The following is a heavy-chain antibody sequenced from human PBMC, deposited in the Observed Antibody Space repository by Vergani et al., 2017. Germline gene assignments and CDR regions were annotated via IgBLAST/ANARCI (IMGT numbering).Heavy chain of an antibody. CDR2: IYTSGST. Sequence: QVQLQESGPGLVKPSQTLSLTCTVSGGSFSTGGQSWTWLRQSAGKGLEWIGRIYTSGSTNYNPSLRIRAIMSVDTSRNQFSRKLRSVTAADTAVYYCAGVGTLEVVTLLFDYWGRGTLVTVYS. CDR3: AGVGTLEVVTLLFDY. D-gene: IGHD4-23*01. CDR1: GGSFSTGGQS. J-gene: IGHJ4*02. V-gene: IGHV4-61*02.